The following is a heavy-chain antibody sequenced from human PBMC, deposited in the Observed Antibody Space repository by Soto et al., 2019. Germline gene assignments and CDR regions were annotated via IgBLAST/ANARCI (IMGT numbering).Heavy chain of an antibody. CDR2: ISSSSSTK. CDR1: GFTFSSYS. Sequence: EVQLVESGGGLVQPGGSLRLSCAASGFTFSSYSMNWVRQAPGKGLEWVSYISSSSSTKYYADSVKGRFTISRDNAKNSLYLQMNSLRAEDTAVYYCARHPERIAEIGWFDPWGQGTLVTVSS. J-gene: IGHJ5*02. D-gene: IGHD6-13*01. V-gene: IGHV3-48*01. CDR3: ARHPERIAEIGWFDP.